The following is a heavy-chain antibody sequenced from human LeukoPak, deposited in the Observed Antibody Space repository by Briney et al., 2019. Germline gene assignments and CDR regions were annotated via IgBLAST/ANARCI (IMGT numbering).Heavy chain of an antibody. J-gene: IGHJ4*02. V-gene: IGHV3-21*01. CDR1: GFTFSNAW. CDR2: ISSSSSYI. Sequence: PGGSLRLSCAASGFTFSNAWMSWVRQAPGKGLEWVSSISSSSSYIYYADSVKGRFTISRDNAKNSLYLQMNSLRAEDTAVYYCARDSTPIAALPDNFDYWGQGTLVTVSS. D-gene: IGHD6-6*01. CDR3: ARDSTPIAALPDNFDY.